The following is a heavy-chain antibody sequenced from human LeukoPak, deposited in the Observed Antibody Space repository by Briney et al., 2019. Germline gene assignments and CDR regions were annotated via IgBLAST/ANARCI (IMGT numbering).Heavy chain of an antibody. Sequence: ASVKVSCKASGYIFTSYAMHWVRLAPGQRLEWMGWINAGNGNTKYSQKFQGRVTITRDTSASTVYMELSSLRSEDTAVYYCARDIDRVFNWFDPWGQGTLVTVSS. V-gene: IGHV1-3*01. D-gene: IGHD6-13*01. CDR1: GYIFTSYA. CDR2: INAGNGNT. J-gene: IGHJ5*02. CDR3: ARDIDRVFNWFDP.